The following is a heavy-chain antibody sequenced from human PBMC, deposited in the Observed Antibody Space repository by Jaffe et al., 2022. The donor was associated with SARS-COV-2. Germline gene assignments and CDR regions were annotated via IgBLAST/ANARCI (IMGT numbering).Heavy chain of an antibody. D-gene: IGHD3-10*01. CDR3: ARWGSGSSFDY. CDR1: GFTFSSFS. V-gene: IGHV3-48*01. Sequence: EVQLVESGGGLVQPGGSLRLSCAASGFTFSSFSMIWVRQAPGKGLEWVSYISSDGSGIYYADSVKGRFTISRDNAKNSLFVQMNSLRAEDTAVYYCARWGSGSSFDYWGQGTLVTVSS. J-gene: IGHJ4*02. CDR2: ISSDGSGI.